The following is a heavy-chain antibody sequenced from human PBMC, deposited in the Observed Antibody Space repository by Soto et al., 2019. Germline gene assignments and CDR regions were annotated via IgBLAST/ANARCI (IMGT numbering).Heavy chain of an antibody. V-gene: IGHV2-5*02. D-gene: IGHD3-16*01. CDR1: GFSLDTWGVG. CDR2: IYWDDDK. CDR3: ARALGSWGSYYFDH. J-gene: IGHJ4*02. Sequence: QITLKESGPTLVRPTQTLTLTCTVSGFSLDTWGVGVGWIRQSPGKAPEWLALIYWDDDKRYSPSLKNRLTITKDTSQNQVVLTLTNMDPVDTVTYYCARALGSWGSYYFDHWGQGTLVTVSS.